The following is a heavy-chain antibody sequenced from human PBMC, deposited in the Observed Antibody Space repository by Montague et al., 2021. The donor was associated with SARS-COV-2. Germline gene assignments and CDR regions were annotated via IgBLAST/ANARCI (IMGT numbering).Heavy chain of an antibody. CDR2: IINSGSST. Sequence: SLRLSCAASGFTFSSYEMNWVRQAPGKGLEGISKIINSGSSTYYADSVKGRFTISRVNAKNSLYLQMNSLRAEDTAVYYCATYYYNSDHVRSAWGQGTLVTVSS. CDR3: ATYYYNSDHVRSA. J-gene: IGHJ5*02. CDR1: GFTFSSYE. V-gene: IGHV3-48*03. D-gene: IGHD3-10*01.